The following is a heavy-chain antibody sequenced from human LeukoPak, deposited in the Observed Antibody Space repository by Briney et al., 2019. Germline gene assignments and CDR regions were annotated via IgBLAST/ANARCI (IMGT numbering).Heavy chain of an antibody. CDR1: GYTFTNFG. CDR2: INPSGGST. V-gene: IGHV1-46*01. J-gene: IGHJ3*02. CDR3: ARDRDIVVVPAAIAARVFDI. Sequence: ASVKVSCKASGYTFTNFGISWVRQAPGQGLEWMGIINPSGGSTSYAQKFQGRVTMTRDTSTSTVYMELSSLRSEDTAVYYCARDRDIVVVPAAIAARVFDIWGQGTMVTVSS. D-gene: IGHD2-2*01.